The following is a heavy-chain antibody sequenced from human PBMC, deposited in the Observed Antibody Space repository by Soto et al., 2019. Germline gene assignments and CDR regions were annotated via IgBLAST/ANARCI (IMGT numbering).Heavy chain of an antibody. D-gene: IGHD2-15*01. Sequence: EVQLLESGGGLVQPVGSLRLSCAASGFTFSSYGMGWVRQAPGKGLKWVSAISGSGGNTYYADSVKGRFTISRDNSKNTLYLQMNSLRAEDTALYYCAKEEGSRLPFDYWGQGTLVTVSS. V-gene: IGHV3-23*01. CDR1: GFTFSSYG. J-gene: IGHJ4*02. CDR3: AKEEGSRLPFDY. CDR2: ISGSGGNT.